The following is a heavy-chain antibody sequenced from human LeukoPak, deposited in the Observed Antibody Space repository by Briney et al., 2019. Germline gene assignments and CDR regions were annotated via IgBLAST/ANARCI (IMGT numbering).Heavy chain of an antibody. CDR2: FDPEDGET. D-gene: IGHD3-3*01. J-gene: IGHJ4*02. CDR3: ATFILSYYDFWSGFDY. CDR1: GYTLTELS. V-gene: IGHV1-24*01. Sequence: ASVKVSCKASGYTLTELSMHWVRQAPGKGLEWMGGFDPEDGETIYAQKFQGRVTMTEDTSTDTAYMELSSLRSEDTAVYYCATFILSYYDFWSGFDYWGQGTLVTVSS.